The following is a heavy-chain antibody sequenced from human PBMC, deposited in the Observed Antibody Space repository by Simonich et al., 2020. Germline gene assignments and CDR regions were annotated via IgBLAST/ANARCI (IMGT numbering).Heavy chain of an antibody. CDR2: SNPNSGGT. D-gene: IGHD7-27*01. Sequence: QVQLVQSGAEVKKPGASVKVSCKASGYTFTGYYMHWVRQAPGQGLEWMGGSNPNSGGTNSAQKFQGRVTRTRDTSISTAYMELSRLRADDTAVYYCARGPRWTGDDAFDIWGQGTMVTVSS. J-gene: IGHJ3*02. V-gene: IGHV1-2*02. CDR3: ARGPRWTGDDAFDI. CDR1: GYTFTGYY.